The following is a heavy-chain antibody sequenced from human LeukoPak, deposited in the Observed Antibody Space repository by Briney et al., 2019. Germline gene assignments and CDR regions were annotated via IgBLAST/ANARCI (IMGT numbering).Heavy chain of an antibody. D-gene: IGHD1-26*01. J-gene: IGHJ4*02. V-gene: IGHV4-59*01. CDR2: VYYSGST. CDR3: ARERTSGREFDY. Sequence: PSETLSLTCSVSGGSINSYYWSWIRQPPGKGLEWIGYVYYSGSTNYNPSLKSRVTISVDTSKNQFSLKLSSVTAADTAVYFCARERTSGREFDYWGQGTLVTVSS. CDR1: GGSINSYY.